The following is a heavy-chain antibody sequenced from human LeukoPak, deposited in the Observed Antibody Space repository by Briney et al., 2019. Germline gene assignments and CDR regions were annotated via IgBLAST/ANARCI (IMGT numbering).Heavy chain of an antibody. CDR3: AKSGSGGSID. D-gene: IGHD2-15*01. CDR1: GFTFSSYV. V-gene: IGHV3-23*01. CDR2: ISGSGGTT. Sequence: QPGGSLRLSCAASGFTFSSYVMSWVRQARGKGLEWVSGISGSGGTTYYADSVKGRFTISRDNSKNTLYLQLNSLRAEDTAVYYCAKSGSGGSIDWGQGSLVTVSS. J-gene: IGHJ4*02.